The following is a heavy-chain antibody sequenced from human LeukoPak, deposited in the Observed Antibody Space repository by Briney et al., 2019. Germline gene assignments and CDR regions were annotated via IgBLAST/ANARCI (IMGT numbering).Heavy chain of an antibody. J-gene: IGHJ4*02. Sequence: GGSLRLSCAASGFTFDDYAMNWVRHAPGKGLEWVSGISWNSGSIVYADCVKGRFTISRDNDKNSLYMQMNSLRAEDMALFYCAKSYDSSAYDLEDWSQGTLVSVSS. CDR1: GFTFDDYA. CDR2: ISWNSGSI. V-gene: IGHV3-9*03. CDR3: AKSYDSSAYDLED. D-gene: IGHD3-22*01.